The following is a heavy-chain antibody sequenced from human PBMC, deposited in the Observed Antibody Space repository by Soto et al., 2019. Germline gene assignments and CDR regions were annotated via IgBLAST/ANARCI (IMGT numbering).Heavy chain of an antibody. CDR1: GFTFSSYA. D-gene: IGHD3-22*01. CDR2: ISGSGGST. V-gene: IGHV3-23*01. Sequence: EVQLLESGGGLVQPGGSLRLSCAASGFTFSSYAMNWVRQAPGKGLEWVSAISGSGGSTYYADSVKGRFTISRDNSKNTLYLQMTSLRAEDTAVYYCAKDPNDSSGYYLSDFDYWGQGTLVTVSS. CDR3: AKDPNDSSGYYLSDFDY. J-gene: IGHJ4*02.